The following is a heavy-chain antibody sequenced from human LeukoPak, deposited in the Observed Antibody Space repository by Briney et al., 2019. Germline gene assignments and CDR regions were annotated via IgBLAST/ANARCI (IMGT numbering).Heavy chain of an antibody. Sequence: SETLSLTCTVSGGSISSYYWSWIRQPAGKGLEWIGRIYTSGSINYNPSLKSRVTMSVDTSKNQFSLKLSSVTAADTAVYYCARDFGAAARKGYFDYWGQGTLVTVSS. V-gene: IGHV4-4*07. D-gene: IGHD3-10*01. J-gene: IGHJ4*02. CDR3: ARDFGAAARKGYFDY. CDR1: GGSISSYY. CDR2: IYTSGSI.